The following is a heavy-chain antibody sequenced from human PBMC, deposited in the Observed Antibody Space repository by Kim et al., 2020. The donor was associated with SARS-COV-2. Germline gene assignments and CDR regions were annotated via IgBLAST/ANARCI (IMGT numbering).Heavy chain of an antibody. V-gene: IGHV3-74*01. D-gene: IGHD3-10*01. J-gene: IGHJ3*02. CDR3: TRDARLTIVSPGAFDI. Sequence: DSVRGRFTIYRDIAKNMLYLQMNSLTAEDTAVYYCTRDARLTIVSPGAFDIWCRGTMVTVSS.